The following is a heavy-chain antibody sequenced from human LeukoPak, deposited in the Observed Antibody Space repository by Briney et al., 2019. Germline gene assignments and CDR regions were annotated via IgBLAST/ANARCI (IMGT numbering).Heavy chain of an antibody. Sequence: SVKVSFKASGGTFSSYAISWVRQAPGQGLEWMGGIIPIFGTANYAQKFQGRVTITADESTSTAYMELSSLRSEDTAVYYCASHRPTQPLNWGQGTLVTVSS. CDR3: ASHRPTQPLN. CDR2: IIPIFGTA. D-gene: IGHD4-17*01. CDR1: GGTFSSYA. V-gene: IGHV1-69*13. J-gene: IGHJ4*02.